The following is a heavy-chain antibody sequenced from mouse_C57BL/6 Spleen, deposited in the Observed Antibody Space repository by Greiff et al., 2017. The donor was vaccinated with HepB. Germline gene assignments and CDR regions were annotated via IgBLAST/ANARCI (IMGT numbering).Heavy chain of an antibody. V-gene: IGHV2-2*01. CDR2: IWSGGST. Sequence: VKLQESGPGLVQPSQSLSITCTVSGFSLTSYGVHWVRQSPGKGLEWLGVIWSGGSTDYNAAFISRLSISKDNSKSQVFFKMNSLQADDTAIYYCARSTMVTRNYAMDYWGQGTSVTVSS. J-gene: IGHJ4*01. CDR1: GFSLTSYG. D-gene: IGHD2-2*01. CDR3: ARSTMVTRNYAMDY.